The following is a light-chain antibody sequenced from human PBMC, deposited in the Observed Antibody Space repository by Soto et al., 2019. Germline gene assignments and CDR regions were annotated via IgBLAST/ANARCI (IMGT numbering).Light chain of an antibody. CDR3: QSYGSSLSVV. V-gene: IGLV1-40*01. Sequence: QSVLTQPPSVSGTPGQRVTISCTGSSSNIGEGYDVRWYQQLPGTAHKLLIYGNSNRPSGVPDRFSGSKSGTSASLAITGLQAEDEDDYYGQSYGSSLSVVFGGGTKVTVL. CDR1: SSNIGEGYD. CDR2: GNS. J-gene: IGLJ2*01.